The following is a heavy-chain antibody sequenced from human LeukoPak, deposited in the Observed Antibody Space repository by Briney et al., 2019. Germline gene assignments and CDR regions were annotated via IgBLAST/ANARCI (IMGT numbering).Heavy chain of an antibody. D-gene: IGHD3-22*01. J-gene: IGHJ6*03. CDR1: GYTFTSYG. V-gene: IGHV1-18*01. CDR2: ISAYNGNT. CDR3: AREDARYYYDSSGFYYMDV. Sequence: ASVKVSCKASGYTFTSYGISWVRQAPGQGLEWMGWISAYNGNTNYAQKLQGRVTMTTDTSTSTAYMELRSLRSDDTAVYYCAREDARYYYDSSGFYYMDVWGKGTTVTVFS.